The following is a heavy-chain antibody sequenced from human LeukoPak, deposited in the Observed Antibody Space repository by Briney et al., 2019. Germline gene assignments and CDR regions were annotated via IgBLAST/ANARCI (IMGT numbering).Heavy chain of an antibody. V-gene: IGHV1-3*01. D-gene: IGHD1-14*01. J-gene: IGHJ4*02. CDR2: INAGNGNT. Sequence: GASVKVSCKASGYTFTSYAMHWVRQAPGQRLEWMEWINAGNGNTKYSQKFQGRVTITRDTSASTAYMELSSLRSEDTAVYYCAREGAATGGFDYWGQGTLVTVSS. CDR3: AREGAATGGFDY. CDR1: GYTFTSYA.